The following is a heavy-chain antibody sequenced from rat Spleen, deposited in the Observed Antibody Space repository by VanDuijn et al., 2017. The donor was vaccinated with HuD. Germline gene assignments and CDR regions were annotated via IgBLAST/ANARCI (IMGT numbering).Heavy chain of an antibody. D-gene: IGHD4-3*01. J-gene: IGHJ2*01. CDR1: GYTITSGYD. V-gene: IGHV3-4*01. CDR2: INYSGST. CDR3: TRGYNSNFDH. Sequence: EVQLQESGPGLVKPSQSLSLTCSVTGYTITSGYDWNWVRKLPGNKMEWMGYINYSGSTNYNPSLKGRISITRDKSKNQLFLHFFSISTEDTASYYCTRGYNSNFDHWGHGVVVTVSS.